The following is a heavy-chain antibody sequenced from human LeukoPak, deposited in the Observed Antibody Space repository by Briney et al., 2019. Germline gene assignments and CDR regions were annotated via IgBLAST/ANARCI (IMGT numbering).Heavy chain of an antibody. V-gene: IGHV3-48*04. J-gene: IGHJ4*02. CDR3: ARHLNYYLDY. Sequence: GGSLRLSCAASGFTFSSFSMNWVRQAPGEGLEWVSYIRTSGTNTDYTGSVKGRFTISRDNAKNSLYLQMNSLRAEDTAVYYCARHLNYYLDYWGQGTLVTVSS. D-gene: IGHD3-10*01. CDR2: IRTSGTNT. CDR1: GFTFSSFS.